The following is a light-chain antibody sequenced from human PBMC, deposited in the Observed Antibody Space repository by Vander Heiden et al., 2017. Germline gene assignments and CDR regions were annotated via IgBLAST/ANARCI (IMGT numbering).Light chain of an antibody. CDR3: GTGDSSRSAV. CDR2: ENN. V-gene: IGLV1-51*01. J-gene: IGLJ2*01. Sequence: QSVLTQPPSVSAAPGQKVTIPCSGSSSNIGNNYVSWYQQPPGTAPNLLIYENNKRPAGIPDRFSGSKSGTSATLGITGRQTGDEADYYCGTGDSSRSAVFGGGTKLTVL. CDR1: SSNIGNNY.